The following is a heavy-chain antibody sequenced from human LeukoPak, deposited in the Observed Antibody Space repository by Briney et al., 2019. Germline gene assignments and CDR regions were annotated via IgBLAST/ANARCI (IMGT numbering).Heavy chain of an antibody. CDR3: VNDGGGYTYGYDAFDI. J-gene: IGHJ3*02. CDR2: ISWSSGSI. Sequence: PGGSLTLSCAASGFTFDDYAMHWLRQGPGKGLEWVAGISWSSGSIDYADSVKGRFTISRDDDEHSLYLQMNSLRTEDTAFYYCVNDGGGYTYGYDAFDIWGQGTMVTVS. CDR1: GFTFDDYA. V-gene: IGHV3-9*01. D-gene: IGHD5-18*01.